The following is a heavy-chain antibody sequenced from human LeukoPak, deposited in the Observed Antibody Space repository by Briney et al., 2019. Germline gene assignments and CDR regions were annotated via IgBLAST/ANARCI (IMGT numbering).Heavy chain of an antibody. CDR2: IYYSGST. V-gene: IGHV4-39*01. D-gene: IGHD3-22*01. CDR1: GGSISSSSYY. CDR3: AASGDYDSYFFDY. J-gene: IGHJ4*02. Sequence: PSETLSLTCTVPGGSISSSSYYWGWIRQPPGKGLEWIGSIYYSGSTYYNPSLKSRVTISVDTSKNQFSLKLSSVTAADTAVYYCAASGDYDSYFFDYWGQGTLVTVSS.